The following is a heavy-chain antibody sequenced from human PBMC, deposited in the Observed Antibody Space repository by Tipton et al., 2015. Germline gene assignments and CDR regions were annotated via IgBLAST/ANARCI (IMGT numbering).Heavy chain of an antibody. CDR3: ARDLEHGMDV. J-gene: IGHJ6*02. V-gene: IGHV4-59*01. D-gene: IGHD5-24*01. CDR2: ISHSGST. CDR1: GGSISSYY. Sequence: TLSLTCTVSGGSISSYYWVWIRQPPGKGLEWIGTISHSGSTYYNPSLKSRVTISADTSRNQFSLTLNSVAAADTAVYYCARDLEHGMDVWGHGTTVTVSS.